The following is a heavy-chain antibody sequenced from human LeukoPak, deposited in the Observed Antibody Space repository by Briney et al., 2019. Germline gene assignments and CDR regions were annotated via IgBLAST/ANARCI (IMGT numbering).Heavy chain of an antibody. CDR1: GGSISSSSYY. CDR3: ARRYSSGWRYYFDY. Sequence: SETLSLTCTVSGGSISSSSYYWGWIRQPPGKGLEWIGSIYYSGSTYYNPSLKSRVTISVDTSKNQFSLKLSSVTAADMAVYYCARRYSSGWRYYFDYWGQGTLVTVSS. J-gene: IGHJ4*02. CDR2: IYYSGST. D-gene: IGHD6-19*01. V-gene: IGHV4-39*01.